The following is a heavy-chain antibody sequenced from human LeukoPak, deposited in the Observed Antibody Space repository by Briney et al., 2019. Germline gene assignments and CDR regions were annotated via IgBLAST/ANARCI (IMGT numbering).Heavy chain of an antibody. CDR1: GFTFSSYA. J-gene: IGHJ4*02. CDR3: ARGLVKYYDILTGPPFD. Sequence: GRSLRLSCAASGFTFSSYAMHWVRQAPGKGLEWVAVISYDGSNKYYADSVKGRFTISRDNSKNTLYLQMNSLRAEDTAVYYCARGLVKYYDILTGPPFDWGQGTLVTVSS. D-gene: IGHD3-9*01. V-gene: IGHV3-30-3*01. CDR2: ISYDGSNK.